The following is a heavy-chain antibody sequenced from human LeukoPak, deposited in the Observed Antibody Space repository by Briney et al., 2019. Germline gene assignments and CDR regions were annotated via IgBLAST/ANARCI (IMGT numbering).Heavy chain of an antibody. V-gene: IGHV4-39*07. CDR2: IYYSGST. J-gene: IGHJ6*03. D-gene: IGHD6-19*01. CDR3: ASEYSSGWIYYYYMDV. CDR1: GGSISSSSYY. Sequence: SETLSLTCTVSGGSISSSSYYWGWIRQPPGKGLEWIGSIYYSGSTYYNPSLKSRVTISVDTSKNQFSLKLSSVTAADTAVYYCASEYSSGWIYYYYMDVWGKGTTVTVSS.